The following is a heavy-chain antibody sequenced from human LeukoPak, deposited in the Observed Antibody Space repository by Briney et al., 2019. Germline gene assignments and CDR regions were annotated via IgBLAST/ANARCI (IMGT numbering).Heavy chain of an antibody. V-gene: IGHV3-23*01. J-gene: IGHJ5*02. CDR2: ISGSGGST. Sequence: GGSLRLSCAASGFTFSRHGMSWVRQAPGKGLEWVSAISGSGGSTYSADSVKGRFTISRDNAKNSLYLQMNSLRAEDTAVYYCASYGYSSALEFDPWGQGTLVTVSS. CDR3: ASYGYSSALEFDP. CDR1: GFTFSRHG. D-gene: IGHD6-25*01.